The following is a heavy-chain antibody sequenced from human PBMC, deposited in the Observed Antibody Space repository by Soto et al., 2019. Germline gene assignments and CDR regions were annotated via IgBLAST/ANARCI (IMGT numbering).Heavy chain of an antibody. CDR1: GFSLSTSGVG. Sequence: QITLKESGHTLVKPTQAITLTCTFSGFSLSTSGVGVGWIRQTPGKDLEWLALIYWDDDKRYSPSLKSRLTITKDTSKNQVVLTMTNMDPVDTATDYSSHSLIPNLGSSGALDYWGQGTLVTVSS. J-gene: IGHJ4*02. CDR3: SHSLIPNLGSSGALDY. V-gene: IGHV2-5*02. CDR2: IYWDDDK. D-gene: IGHD1-26*01.